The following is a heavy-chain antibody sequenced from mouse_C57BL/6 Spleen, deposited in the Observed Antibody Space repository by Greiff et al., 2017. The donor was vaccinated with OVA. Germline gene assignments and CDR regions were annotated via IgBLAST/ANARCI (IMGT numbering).Heavy chain of an antibody. CDR1: GFTFSSYT. V-gene: IGHV5-9*01. CDR2: ISGGGGNT. CDR3: ARQKRYDGYYGFDY. Sequence: EVQVVESGGGLVKPGGSLKLSCAASGFTFSSYTMSWVRQTPEKRLEWVATISGGGGNTYYPDSVKGRFTISRDNAKNTLYLQMSSLRSEDTALYYCARQKRYDGYYGFDYWGQGTTLTVSS. D-gene: IGHD2-3*01. J-gene: IGHJ2*01.